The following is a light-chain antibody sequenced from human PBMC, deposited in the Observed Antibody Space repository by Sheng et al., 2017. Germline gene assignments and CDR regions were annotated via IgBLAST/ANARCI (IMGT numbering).Light chain of an antibody. J-gene: IGKJ4*01. CDR1: QSVTNNY. CDR3: QQRRTWPLT. Sequence: ESVLTQSPGTLSLSPGERATLSCRASQSVTNNYLAWYQQKPGQAPRLLIYGVSSRATGIPDRFSGSGSGTDFTLTISSLEPEDSAVYYCQQRRTWPLTFGGGTKVEI. CDR2: GVS. V-gene: IGKV3D-20*02.